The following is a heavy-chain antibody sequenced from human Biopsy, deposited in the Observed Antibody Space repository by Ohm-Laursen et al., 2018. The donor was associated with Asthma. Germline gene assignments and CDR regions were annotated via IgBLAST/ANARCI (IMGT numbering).Heavy chain of an antibody. V-gene: IGHV3-30*03. CDR1: GFVFSQCG. J-gene: IGHJ3*02. Sequence: SLRLSCSASGFVFSQCGMHWVCQGPGKGLEWVALVSSDGHNKYYEDSVKGRFTISRDNSRNRLYLQINRLTVEDSAVYFCARQSGQDYGDSSGFDIWGQGTKVAVPS. CDR3: ARQSGQDYGDSSGFDI. CDR2: VSSDGHNK. D-gene: IGHD3-22*01.